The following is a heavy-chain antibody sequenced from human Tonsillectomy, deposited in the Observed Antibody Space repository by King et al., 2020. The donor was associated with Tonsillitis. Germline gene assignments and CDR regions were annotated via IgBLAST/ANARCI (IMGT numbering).Heavy chain of an antibody. CDR2: INHSGST. CDR3: ARGYYLGYSISRNWFDP. D-gene: IGHD6-13*01. V-gene: IGHV4-34*01. Sequence: VQLQQWGAGLLKPSETLSLTCAVYGGSFSGYYWSWIRQPPEKGLEWIGEINHSGSTNYNPSLTSRVTISVDTSKNQFSLKLSSVTAADTAVYYCARGYYLGYSISRNWFDPWGQGTLVTVSS. J-gene: IGHJ5*02. CDR1: GGSFSGYY.